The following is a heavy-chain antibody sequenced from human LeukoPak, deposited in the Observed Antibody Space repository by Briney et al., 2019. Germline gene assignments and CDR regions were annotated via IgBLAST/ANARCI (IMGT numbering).Heavy chain of an antibody. D-gene: IGHD6-19*01. Sequence: GASVKVSCKASGYDFTSVGITWVRRPPGQGLEWMGWISPYNGNTRYAQKFQGRVAMTTDTSTTTAYMELRGLRFNDTAVYYCARAGPGSGWYFDYWGQGTLVTVSS. V-gene: IGHV1-18*01. CDR1: GYDFTSVG. CDR3: ARAGPGSGWYFDY. CDR2: ISPYNGNT. J-gene: IGHJ4*02.